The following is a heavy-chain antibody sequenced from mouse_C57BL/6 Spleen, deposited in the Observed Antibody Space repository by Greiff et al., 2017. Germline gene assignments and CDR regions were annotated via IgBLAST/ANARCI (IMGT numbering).Heavy chain of an antibody. D-gene: IGHD1-1*01. CDR1: GYTFTSYW. CDR3: ARDYYGSSYEFAY. J-gene: IGHJ3*01. CDR2: IYPGSGST. Sequence: QVQLQQPGAELVKPGASVKMSCKASGYTFTSYWITWVKQRPGQGLEWIGDIYPGSGSTNYNEKFKSKATLTVDTSSGTAYMQLSSLTSEDSAVYYGARDYYGSSYEFAYWGQGTLVTVSA. V-gene: IGHV1-55*01.